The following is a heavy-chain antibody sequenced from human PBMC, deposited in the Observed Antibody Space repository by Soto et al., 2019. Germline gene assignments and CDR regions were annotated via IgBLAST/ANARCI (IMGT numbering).Heavy chain of an antibody. Sequence: PSETLSLTCTVSGGSISSGGNYWTWVRQYPGKGLEWIGYMYYSGITYHNPSLKSRIIISVDTSKNQFSLSLSSVTAADTAMYYCARAINDFWSGFSYYFASWGPGTLVTVSS. CDR1: GGSISSGGNY. CDR2: MYYSGIT. J-gene: IGHJ4*02. D-gene: IGHD3-3*01. CDR3: ARAINDFWSGFSYYFAS. V-gene: IGHV4-31*03.